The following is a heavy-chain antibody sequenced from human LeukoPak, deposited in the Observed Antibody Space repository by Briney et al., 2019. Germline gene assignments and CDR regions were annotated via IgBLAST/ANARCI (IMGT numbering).Heavy chain of an antibody. CDR3: ARDVGFRTGLIDY. Sequence: GGSLRLSCVASGFTFSSYGMHWVRQAPGKGLEWVAVIWYDGTNKYYADSVQGRFTISRDNSKNALYLQMNSLRAEDTAMYYCARDVGFRTGLIDYWGQGTLVTVSS. D-gene: IGHD2-8*01. J-gene: IGHJ4*02. CDR2: IWYDGTNK. V-gene: IGHV3-33*01. CDR1: GFTFSSYG.